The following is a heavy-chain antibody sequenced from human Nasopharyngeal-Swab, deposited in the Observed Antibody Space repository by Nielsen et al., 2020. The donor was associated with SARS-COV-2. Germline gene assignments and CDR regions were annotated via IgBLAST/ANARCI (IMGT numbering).Heavy chain of an antibody. V-gene: IGHV2-70*01. D-gene: IGHD3-22*01. Sequence: SGPTLVNPTQTLTLTCTFSGFSLRTSGMCVSWIRQPPGKALEWLALIDWDDDKYYSTSLKTRLTISKDTSKNQVVLTMTNMDPVDTATYYCARSVTYYYDSSGYYYFDYWGQGTLVTVSS. CDR2: IDWDDDK. CDR3: ARSVTYYYDSSGYYYFDY. CDR1: GFSLRTSGMC. J-gene: IGHJ4*02.